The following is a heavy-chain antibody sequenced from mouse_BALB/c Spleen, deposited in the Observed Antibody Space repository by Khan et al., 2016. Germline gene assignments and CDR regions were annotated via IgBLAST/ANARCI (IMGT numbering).Heavy chain of an antibody. D-gene: IGHD1-2*01. J-gene: IGHJ2*01. CDR3: ARTARITY. V-gene: IGHV3-2*02. CDR2: ISYSGTT. CDR1: GYSITSGYG. Sequence: VQLKESGPGLVKPSQSLSLTCTATGYSITSGYGWKWIRQSPGNKLEWMGYISYSGTTNYNPSLKSRISITRDNSKNQLFLQLNSVTTEDTARYCCARTARITYWGQGTTLTVSS.